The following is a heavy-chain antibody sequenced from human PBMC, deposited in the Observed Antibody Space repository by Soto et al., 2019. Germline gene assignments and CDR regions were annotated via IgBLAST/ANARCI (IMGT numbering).Heavy chain of an antibody. J-gene: IGHJ4*02. CDR3: ARPDGATYNFRY. Sequence: DVQLLESGGSLVQPGGSLRLSCAASGFTFNAYSLSWVRQAPGKGLEWVSAISTTGGSTYYTDSVKGRFAISRDNTQNTLYLQMNSLRADDTDVYYCARPDGATYNFRYWGQGTLVTVSS. CDR1: GFTFNAYS. D-gene: IGHD1-1*01. V-gene: IGHV3-23*01. CDR2: ISTTGGST.